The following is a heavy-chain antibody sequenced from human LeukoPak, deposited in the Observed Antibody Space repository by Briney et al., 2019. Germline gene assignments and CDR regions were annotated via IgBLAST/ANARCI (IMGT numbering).Heavy chain of an antibody. V-gene: IGHV3-23*01. Sequence: AGSLRLSAAASGFTFSSYAMSWVRQAPGKGLKWVSAISGSGGSTYYADSVKGRFTMSRDNSKNTLYLQMNSLRAEDTAVYYCAKTAPSSGSYYFDYWGQGTLVTVSS. J-gene: IGHJ4*02. D-gene: IGHD3-10*01. CDR2: ISGSGGST. CDR3: AKTAPSSGSYYFDY. CDR1: GFTFSSYA.